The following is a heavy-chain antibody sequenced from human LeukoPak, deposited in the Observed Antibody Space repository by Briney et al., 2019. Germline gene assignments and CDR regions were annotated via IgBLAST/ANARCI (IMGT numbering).Heavy chain of an antibody. D-gene: IGHD2-2*01. CDR1: GGSVSSGSYY. CDR2: IYYSGST. V-gene: IGHV4-61*01. CDR3: ASSSTGYCSSTSCYYYYYGMDV. Sequence: PSETLSLTCTVSGGSVSSGSYYWSWIRQPPGKGLEWIGYIYYSGSTNYNPSLKSRVTISVDTSKNQFSLKLSSVTAADTAVYYCASSSTGYCSSTSCYYYYYGMDVWGKGTTVTVSS. J-gene: IGHJ6*04.